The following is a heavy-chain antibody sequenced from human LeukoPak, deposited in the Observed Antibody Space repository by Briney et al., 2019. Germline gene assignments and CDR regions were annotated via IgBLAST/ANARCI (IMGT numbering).Heavy chain of an antibody. CDR3: TTDGVGVEGATYDN. CDR2: ISSSGSTR. J-gene: IGHJ4*02. V-gene: IGHV3-48*03. Sequence: GGSLRLSCAASGFTFSSYEMNWVRQAPGKGLEWVSYISSSGSTRYYADSVKGRFTISRDNAKNSLYLQMNSLRAEDTAVYYCTTDGVGVEGATYDNWGQGTLVSVSS. D-gene: IGHD1-26*01. CDR1: GFTFSSYE.